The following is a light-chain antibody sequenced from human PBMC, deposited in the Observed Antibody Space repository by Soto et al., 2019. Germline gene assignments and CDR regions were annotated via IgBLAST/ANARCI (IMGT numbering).Light chain of an antibody. CDR2: EVN. CDR1: SSDIGAYDY. CDR3: FSFTTTRTHV. J-gene: IGLJ1*01. Sequence: QSALTQPASLSGSPGQSITISCTGTSSDIGAYDYVSWFQQHPGKAPKLMISEVNNRPSGVSNRFSGSKSGNTSYLTSSGLQVEDEAEYFCFSFTTTRTHVFGTGTKLTVL. V-gene: IGLV2-14*01.